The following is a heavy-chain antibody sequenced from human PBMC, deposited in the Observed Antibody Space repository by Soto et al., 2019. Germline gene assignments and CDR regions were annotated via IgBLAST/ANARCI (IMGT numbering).Heavy chain of an antibody. Sequence: WESLSLTCTVSGGSISSYYRSWIRQPPGKGLEWIGYIYYSGSTNYNPSLKSRVTISVDTSKNQFSPKLSSVAAADTAVYYFARGFRPGYYGSGSYPGYWGQGTLVTVSS. CDR3: ARGFRPGYYGSGSYPGY. J-gene: IGHJ4*02. D-gene: IGHD3-10*01. CDR2: IYYSGST. V-gene: IGHV4-59*01. CDR1: GGSISSYY.